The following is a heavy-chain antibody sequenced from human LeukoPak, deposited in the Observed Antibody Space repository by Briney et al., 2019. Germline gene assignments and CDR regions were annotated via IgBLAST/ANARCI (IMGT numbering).Heavy chain of an antibody. D-gene: IGHD2-2*01. CDR3: ARDHYCYSTSCYFDY. Sequence: GESLKISCRASGYSFINYWVGWVRQMPGKGMEYMGIIFLGDSNIRYNPSFQGQATMSVDRSTNTAYLQWSSLKASDSAMYYCARDHYCYSTSCYFDYWGQGTLVTVSS. J-gene: IGHJ4*02. CDR1: GYSFINYW. CDR2: IFLGDSNI. V-gene: IGHV5-51*01.